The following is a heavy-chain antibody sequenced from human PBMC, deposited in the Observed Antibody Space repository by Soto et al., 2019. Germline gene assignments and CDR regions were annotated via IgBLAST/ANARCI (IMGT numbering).Heavy chain of an antibody. D-gene: IGHD5-18*01. CDR1: GGSTSSSNW. Sequence: SETLSLTCAVSGGSTSSSNWWSWVRQPPGKGLEWIGEIYHSGSTNYNPSLKSRVTMSVDKSKNQFSLKLSSVTAADTAVYYCARDGDTAMVTGMDVWGQGTTVTVSS. J-gene: IGHJ6*02. V-gene: IGHV4-4*02. CDR2: IYHSGST. CDR3: ARDGDTAMVTGMDV.